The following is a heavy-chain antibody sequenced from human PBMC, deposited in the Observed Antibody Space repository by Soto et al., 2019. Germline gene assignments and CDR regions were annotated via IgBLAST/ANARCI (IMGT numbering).Heavy chain of an antibody. CDR3: ARDSAREPWGY. CDR2: IIPILGIA. J-gene: IGHJ4*02. D-gene: IGHD1-26*01. Sequence: QVPLVQSGAEVKKPGSSVKVSCKASGGTFSSYTISWVRQAPGQGLEWMGRIIPILGIANYAQKFQGRVTITADKSTSTAYMELSSLRSEDTAVYYCARDSAREPWGYWGQGTLVTVSS. CDR1: GGTFSSYT. V-gene: IGHV1-69*08.